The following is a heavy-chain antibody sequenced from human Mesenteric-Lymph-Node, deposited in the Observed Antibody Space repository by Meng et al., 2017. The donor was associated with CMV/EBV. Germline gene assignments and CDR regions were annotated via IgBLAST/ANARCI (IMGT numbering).Heavy chain of an antibody. D-gene: IGHD3-10*01. CDR1: GGSFSAYY. Sequence: SETLSLTCAVYGGSFSAYYWSWIRQPPGKGLEWIGEINHSGSTNYNPSLKSRVTISVDTSKNQFSLNLSSVTAADTAVYYCARDDDAMVPPEGYWGQGTLVTVSS. J-gene: IGHJ4*02. V-gene: IGHV4-34*01. CDR3: ARDDDAMVPPEGY. CDR2: INHSGST.